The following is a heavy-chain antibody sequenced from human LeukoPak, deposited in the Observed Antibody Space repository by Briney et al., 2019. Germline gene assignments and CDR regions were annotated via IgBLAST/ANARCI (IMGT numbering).Heavy chain of an antibody. CDR2: IGTAGDT. CDR1: GFTFSSHD. Sequence: GGSLRLSCAASGFTFSSHDMHWVRQVTGKGLEWVSAIGTAGDTYYPDSVKGRFTISRENAKSSLYLQMNSLRAGDTAVYYCARGHMLTGYYYFAWFDPWGQGTLVTVSS. CDR3: ARGHMLTGYYYFAWFDP. D-gene: IGHD3-9*01. V-gene: IGHV3-13*01. J-gene: IGHJ5*02.